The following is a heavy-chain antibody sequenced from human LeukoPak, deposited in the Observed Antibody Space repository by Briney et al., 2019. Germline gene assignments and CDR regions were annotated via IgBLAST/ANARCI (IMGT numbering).Heavy chain of an antibody. V-gene: IGHV1-2*02. Sequence: ASVKVSCKASGYTSTGYYMHWVLQAPGQGLEWMGWINPNSGGTNYAQKFQGRVTMTRDTSISTAYMELSRLRSDDTAVYYCARVGDYSNYGWFDPWGQGTLVTVSS. D-gene: IGHD4-11*01. J-gene: IGHJ5*02. CDR3: ARVGDYSNYGWFDP. CDR2: INPNSGGT. CDR1: GYTSTGYY.